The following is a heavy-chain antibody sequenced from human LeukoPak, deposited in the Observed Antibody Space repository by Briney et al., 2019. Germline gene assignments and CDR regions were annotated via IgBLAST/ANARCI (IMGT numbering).Heavy chain of an antibody. J-gene: IGHJ5*02. CDR2: ISGSGGST. D-gene: IGHD3-3*01. Sequence: GGSLRLSCAASGFTFSSYGMSWVRQAPGKGLEWVSAISGSGGSTYYADSVKGRFTISRDNSKNTLYLQMNSLRAEDTAVYYCAKDLFQGLRSGSPRGNWFDPWGQGTLVTVSS. V-gene: IGHV3-23*01. CDR3: AKDLFQGLRSGSPRGNWFDP. CDR1: GFTFSSYG.